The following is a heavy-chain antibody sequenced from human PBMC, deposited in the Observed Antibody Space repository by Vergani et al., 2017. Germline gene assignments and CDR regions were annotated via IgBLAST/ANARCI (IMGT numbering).Heavy chain of an antibody. CDR3: ARNGGYCSGGSCSRAYFDY. D-gene: IGHD2-15*01. CDR1: GGSFSGYY. Sequence: QVQLQQWGAGLLKPSETLSLTCAVYGGSFSGYYWSWIRQPPGKGLEWIGEINHSGSTNYNPSLKSRVTISVDTSKNQFSLKLSSVTAADTAVYYCARNGGYCSGGSCSRAYFDYWGQGTLVTVSS. V-gene: IGHV4-34*01. J-gene: IGHJ4*02. CDR2: INHSGST.